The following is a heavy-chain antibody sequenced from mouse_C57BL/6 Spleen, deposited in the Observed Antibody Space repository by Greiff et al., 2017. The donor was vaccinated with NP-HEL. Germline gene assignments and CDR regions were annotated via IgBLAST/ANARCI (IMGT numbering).Heavy chain of an antibody. D-gene: IGHD2-4*01. J-gene: IGHJ3*01. CDR2: INPSSGYT. V-gene: IGHV1-7*01. Sequence: VQLQQSGAELAKPGASVKLSCKASGYTFTSYWMPWVKQRPGQGLEWIGYINPSSGYTKYNQKFKDKATLTADKSSSTAYMQLSSLTYEDSAVYDCAREDYDGAWFAYWGQGTLVTGSA. CDR1: GYTFTSYW. CDR3: AREDYDGAWFAY.